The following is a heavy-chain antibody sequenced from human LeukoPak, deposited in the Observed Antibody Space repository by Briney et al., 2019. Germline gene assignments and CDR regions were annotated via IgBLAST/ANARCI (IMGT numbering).Heavy chain of an antibody. D-gene: IGHD5-24*01. CDR3: AKSKDGYNYGAFDI. CDR1: GFTFSSYS. Sequence: PGGSLRLSCAASGFTFSSYSMNWVRQAPGKGLEWVSSISSRSGDIYYADSVKGRFTISRDIPKNTLYLQMNSLRAEDTALYYCAKSKDGYNYGAFDIWGQGTMVTVSS. V-gene: IGHV3-21*04. CDR2: ISSRSGDI. J-gene: IGHJ3*02.